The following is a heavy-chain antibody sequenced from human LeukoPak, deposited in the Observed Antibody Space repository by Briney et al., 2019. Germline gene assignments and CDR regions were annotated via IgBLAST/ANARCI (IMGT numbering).Heavy chain of an antibody. Sequence: PGGSLRLSCAASGFTFSSYRMNWVRQAPGKGLEWVSYISSSSSTIYYADSVKGRFTISRDNAKNTLYLQMNSLRAEDTAVYYCARDRLYYDSSGLLYWGQGTLVTVSS. CDR3: ARDRLYYDSSGLLY. V-gene: IGHV3-48*04. D-gene: IGHD3-22*01. J-gene: IGHJ4*02. CDR2: ISSSSSTI. CDR1: GFTFSSYR.